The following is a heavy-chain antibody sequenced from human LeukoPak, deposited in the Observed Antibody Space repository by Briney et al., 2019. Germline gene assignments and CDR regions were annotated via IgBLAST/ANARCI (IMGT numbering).Heavy chain of an antibody. D-gene: IGHD1-26*01. CDR1: GGSFSGYY. CDR3: ARGLNLVGAYYFDY. Sequence: PSETLSLTCAVYGGSFSGYYWSWIRQPPGKGLEWIGEINHSGSTNYNPSLKSRVTISADTSKNQFSLKLSSVTAADTAVYYCARGLNLVGAYYFDYWGQGTLVTVSS. J-gene: IGHJ4*02. V-gene: IGHV4-34*01. CDR2: INHSGST.